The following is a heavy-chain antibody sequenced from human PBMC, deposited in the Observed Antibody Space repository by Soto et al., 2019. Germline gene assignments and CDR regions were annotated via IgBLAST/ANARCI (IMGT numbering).Heavy chain of an antibody. Sequence: NPSETLSLTCAVSGGSISSGGYSWSWIRQPPGKGLEWIGYIYHSGSTYYNPSLKSRVTISVDRSKNQFSLKLSSVTAADTAVYYCARGRGVPAAIWGFDPWGQGTLVTVSS. CDR1: GGSISSGGYS. D-gene: IGHD2-2*02. CDR3: ARGRGVPAAIWGFDP. J-gene: IGHJ5*02. V-gene: IGHV4-30-2*01. CDR2: IYHSGST.